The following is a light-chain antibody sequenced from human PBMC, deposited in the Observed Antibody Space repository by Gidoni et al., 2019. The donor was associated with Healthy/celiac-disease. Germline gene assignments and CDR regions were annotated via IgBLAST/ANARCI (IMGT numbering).Light chain of an antibody. CDR3: QQYNSYPAT. J-gene: IGKJ4*01. CDR1: QSISSW. Sequence: DIQITQSPSTLSASVGDRVTITCRASQSISSWLAWYQQKPGKAPKLLIYDASSLESGVPSRFSGSGSGTEFTLTISSLQPDDFATYYCQQYNSYPATFGGGTKVEIK. V-gene: IGKV1-5*01. CDR2: DAS.